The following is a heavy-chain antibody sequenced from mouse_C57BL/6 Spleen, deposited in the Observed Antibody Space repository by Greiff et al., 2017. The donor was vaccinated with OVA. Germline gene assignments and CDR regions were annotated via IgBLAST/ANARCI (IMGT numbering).Heavy chain of an antibody. CDR1: GFNIKDYY. CDR3: TTWGYSNRFAY. CDR2: IDPEDGDT. D-gene: IGHD2-5*01. V-gene: IGHV14-1*01. J-gene: IGHJ3*01. Sequence: EVKLQESGAELVRPGASVKLSCTASGFNIKDYYMHWVKQRPEQGLEWIGRIDPEDGDTEYAPKFQGKATMTADTSSNTAYLQLSSLTSEDTAVYYCTTWGYSNRFAYWGQGTLVTVSA.